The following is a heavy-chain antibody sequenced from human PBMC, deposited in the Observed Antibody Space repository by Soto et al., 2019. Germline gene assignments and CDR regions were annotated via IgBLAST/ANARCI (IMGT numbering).Heavy chain of an antibody. V-gene: IGHV1-69*06. CDR1: AGTFSSYA. Sequence: GPSVKVSCKASAGTFSSYAISWVRQAPGQGLEWMGWIIPIFGTANYAQKFQGRVTITAAKSTSTAYMELSSLRSEGTAVYYCASSPPDTSAAFDIWGKGTMGTVSS. CDR3: ASSPPDTSAAFDI. CDR2: IIPIFGTA. J-gene: IGHJ3*02.